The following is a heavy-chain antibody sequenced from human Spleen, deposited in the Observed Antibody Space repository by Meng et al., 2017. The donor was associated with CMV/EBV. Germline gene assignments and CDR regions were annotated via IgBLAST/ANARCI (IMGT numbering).Heavy chain of an antibody. D-gene: IGHD3-22*01. Sequence: ASVKVSCKASGYTFSNYGISWVRQAPGQGLEWMGWISAYNGNTKYIQKLQGRVAMTTDTSTSTAYMELRSLRSDDTAVYYCARDRDRYYYDSSGYRFDYWGQGTLVTVS. V-gene: IGHV1-18*01. CDR3: ARDRDRYYYDSSGYRFDY. CDR2: ISAYNGNT. J-gene: IGHJ4*02. CDR1: GYTFSNYG.